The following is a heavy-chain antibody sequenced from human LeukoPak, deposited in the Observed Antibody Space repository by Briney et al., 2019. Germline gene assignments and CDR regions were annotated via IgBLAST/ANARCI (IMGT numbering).Heavy chain of an antibody. D-gene: IGHD3-22*01. CDR1: GFTFSTYV. J-gene: IGHJ5*02. Sequence: PGRSLTLSCAASGFTFSTYVMHWVRQAPGKGLEWVALMSNDGSIEFYADSVKGRFTLSRDNSKSTVYLQMNSLRPEDTAMYYCARGGYDSRAYLKNWFDPWGQGTLVTVSS. CDR2: MSNDGSIE. CDR3: ARGGYDSRAYLKNWFDP. V-gene: IGHV3-30*03.